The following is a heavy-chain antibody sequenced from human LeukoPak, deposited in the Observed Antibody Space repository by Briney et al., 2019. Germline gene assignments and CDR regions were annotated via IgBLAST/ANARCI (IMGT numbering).Heavy chain of an antibody. V-gene: IGHV3-21*01. CDR2: ISSSSSYI. CDR3: ARAGLWFGDHRDNWFDP. J-gene: IGHJ5*02. Sequence: GGSLRLSCAASGFTFNTYWMTWVRQAPGKGLEWVSSISSSSSYIYYVDSVKGRFTISRDNAKNSLYLQMNSLRAEDTAVYYCARAGLWFGDHRDNWFDPWGQGTLVTVSS. CDR1: GFTFNTYW. D-gene: IGHD3-10*01.